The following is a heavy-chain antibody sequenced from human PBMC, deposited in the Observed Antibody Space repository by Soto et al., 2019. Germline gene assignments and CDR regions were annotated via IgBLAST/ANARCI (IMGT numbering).Heavy chain of an antibody. V-gene: IGHV4-30-2*01. CDR2: IYHSGYT. CDR1: GGSISSGGYA. CDR3: ARDSLTGNYFDP. D-gene: IGHD1-7*01. Sequence: QMRLQESGSGLVKPSQTLSLTCAVSGGSISSGGYAWNWIRQPPGKGLEWIGYIYHSGYTSYNPSLKNRVPISVDKSKNQFSLTLSFVTAADTAVYYCARDSLTGNYFDPWGQGTLVTVSS. J-gene: IGHJ5*02.